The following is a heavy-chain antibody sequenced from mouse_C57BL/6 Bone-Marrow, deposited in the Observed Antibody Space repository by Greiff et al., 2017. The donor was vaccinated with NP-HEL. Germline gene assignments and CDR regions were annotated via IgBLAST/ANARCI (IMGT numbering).Heavy chain of an antibody. V-gene: IGHV1-80*01. CDR1: GYAFSSYW. CDR2: IYPGDGDT. CDR3: ARSVHEPWFAY. J-gene: IGHJ3*01. Sequence: VKLQESGAELVKPGASVKISCKASGYAFSSYWMNWVKQRPGKGLEWIGQIYPGDGDTNYNGKFKGKATLTADKSSSTAYMQLSSLTSEDSAVYFCARSVHEPWFAYWGQGTLVTVSA.